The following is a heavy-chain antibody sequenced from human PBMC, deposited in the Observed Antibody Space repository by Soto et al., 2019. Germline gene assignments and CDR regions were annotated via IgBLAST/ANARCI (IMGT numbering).Heavy chain of an antibody. CDR3: ARGYDILTGYYSRIRSFNPDV. J-gene: IGHJ6*04. CDR2: INAGNGNT. D-gene: IGHD3-9*01. V-gene: IGHV1-3*01. Sequence: GASVKVSCKASGYTFTSYAMHWVRQAPGQRLEWMGWINAGNGNTKYSQKFQGRVTITRDTSASTAYMELSSLRSEDTAVYYCARGYDILTGYYSRIRSFNPDVWGKGTTVTVSS. CDR1: GYTFTSYA.